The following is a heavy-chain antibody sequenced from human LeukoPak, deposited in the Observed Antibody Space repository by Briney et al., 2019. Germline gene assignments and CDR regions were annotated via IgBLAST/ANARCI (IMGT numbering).Heavy chain of an antibody. J-gene: IGHJ3*02. CDR2: ISGSGSTI. Sequence: GGSLRLSCAASGVTFSDYYMSWIRQAPGKGLEWVSYISGSGSTIFYADSVKGRFTISRDNAKSSLHLQMNSLKAEDTAVYYCARVVDGSGSYDNHDSFDIWGQGTMVTVSS. CDR1: GVTFSDYY. CDR3: ARVVDGSGSYDNHDSFDI. V-gene: IGHV3-11*01. D-gene: IGHD3-10*01.